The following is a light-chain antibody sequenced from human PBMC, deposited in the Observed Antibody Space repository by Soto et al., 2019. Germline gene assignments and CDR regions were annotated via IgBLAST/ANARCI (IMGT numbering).Light chain of an antibody. CDR2: AAS. Sequence: DIQMTQSPSSLSASVGDRVSITCRASQSISSYLNWYQQRPGKAPHLLIYAASSLQSGVPSRFSGSGSGTDFTLTISSLQPEDFASYYCQQSYETPWTFGQGTEVDIK. V-gene: IGKV1-39*01. CDR3: QQSYETPWT. CDR1: QSISSY. J-gene: IGKJ1*01.